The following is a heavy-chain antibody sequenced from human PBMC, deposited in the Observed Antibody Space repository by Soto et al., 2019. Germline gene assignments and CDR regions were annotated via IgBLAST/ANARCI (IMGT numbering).Heavy chain of an antibody. CDR2: ISAYNGNT. V-gene: IGHV1-18*04. D-gene: IGHD6-19*01. Sequence: VASVKVSCKASGYTFTSYGISWVRQAPGQGLEWMGWISAYNGNTNYAQKLQGRVTMTTDTSTSTAYMELRSLSSDDTAVYYCARDSGLAVAGSAFDIWGQGTMVTVSS. CDR3: ARDSGLAVAGSAFDI. J-gene: IGHJ3*02. CDR1: GYTFTSYG.